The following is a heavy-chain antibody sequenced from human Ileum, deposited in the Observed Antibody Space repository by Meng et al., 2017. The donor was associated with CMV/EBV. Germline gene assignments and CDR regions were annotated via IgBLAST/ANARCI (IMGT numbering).Heavy chain of an antibody. CDR1: GFIMRDYY. CDR3: VRAEYGDYGGY. D-gene: IGHD4-23*01. V-gene: IGHV3-11*01. CDR2: ISGSSNTI. Sequence: SLKISCATSGFIMRDYYLAWIRQAPGKGLEWISYISGSSNTIYYADSVKCRFTTSRDNAMRSLYLQMNSLTAEDTAVYYCVRAEYGDYGGYWGQGTLVTVSS. J-gene: IGHJ4*02.